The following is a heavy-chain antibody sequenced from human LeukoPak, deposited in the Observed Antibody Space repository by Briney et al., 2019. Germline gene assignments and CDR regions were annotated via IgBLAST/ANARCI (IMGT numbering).Heavy chain of an antibody. J-gene: IGHJ3*02. Sequence: GGSLRLSCAASGFTFSSYAMSWVRQAPGKGLEWVSAISGSGGSTYYADSVKGRFTISRDNSMNTLYLQMNSLRAEDTAVYYCAKASFIVVVTAIDAFDIWGQGTMVTVSS. CDR1: GFTFSSYA. CDR3: AKASFIVVVTAIDAFDI. V-gene: IGHV3-23*01. D-gene: IGHD2-21*02. CDR2: ISGSGGST.